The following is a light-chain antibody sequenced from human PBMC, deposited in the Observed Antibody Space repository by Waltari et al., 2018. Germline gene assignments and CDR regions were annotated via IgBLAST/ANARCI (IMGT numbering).Light chain of an antibody. V-gene: IGKV1-39*01. CDR3: QQSYSTPLT. Sequence: DIQLTQSPSYLSASVGDRVTITCRASQTLTTYLNWYQQRPGTAHKFLIYAASNLETGVPSRFSGGGSGTDFTLTISGLQPDDFATYYCQQSYSTPLTFGGGTKVEIK. CDR2: AAS. CDR1: QTLTTY. J-gene: IGKJ4*01.